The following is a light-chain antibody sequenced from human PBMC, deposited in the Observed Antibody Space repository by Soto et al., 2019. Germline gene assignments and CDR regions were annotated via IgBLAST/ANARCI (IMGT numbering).Light chain of an antibody. Sequence: EIVLTQSPVTLSLSPGDRATLSCRASQSVNSFLAWYQQKPDQAPRLLIYDTSKRATGIPARFSGSGSGTDFTLTISSLEPEDFAIYYCQQRAKWPLTFGGGTKVEIK. J-gene: IGKJ4*01. CDR3: QQRAKWPLT. V-gene: IGKV3-11*01. CDR1: QSVNSF. CDR2: DTS.